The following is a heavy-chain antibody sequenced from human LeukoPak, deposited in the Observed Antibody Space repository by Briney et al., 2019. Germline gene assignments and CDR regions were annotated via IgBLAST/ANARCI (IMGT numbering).Heavy chain of an antibody. Sequence: GGSLRLSCAASGFTFVSYTMNWVRQAPGKGLEWVSGISVSGTSTYYADAVKGRFTISRDNSKNTLYLQMNSLRAEDTAVYYCARRTNSWPNFDYWGQGTLVTVSS. CDR1: GFTFVSYT. CDR3: ARRTNSWPNFDY. CDR2: ISVSGTST. J-gene: IGHJ4*02. V-gene: IGHV3-23*01. D-gene: IGHD6-13*01.